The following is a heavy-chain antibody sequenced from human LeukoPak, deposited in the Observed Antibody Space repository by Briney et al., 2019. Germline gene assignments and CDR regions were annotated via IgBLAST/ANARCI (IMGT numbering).Heavy chain of an antibody. CDR3: ARALLWFGELLLFDY. J-gene: IGHJ4*02. V-gene: IGHV1-69*05. D-gene: IGHD3-10*01. Sequence: SVKVSCKASGGTFSSYAISWVRQAPGQGLEWMGGIIPIFGTANYAQKFQGRVTITTDESTSTAYMELSSLRSEDTAVYYCARALLWFGELLLFDYWGQGTLVTVSS. CDR1: GGTFSSYA. CDR2: IIPIFGTA.